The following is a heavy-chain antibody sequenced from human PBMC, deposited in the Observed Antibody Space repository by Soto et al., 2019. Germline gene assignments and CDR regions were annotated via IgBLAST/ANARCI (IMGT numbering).Heavy chain of an antibody. CDR2: IYPGDSDA. V-gene: IGHV5-51*01. Sequence: PGESLKISCKGSGYDFGSYWIAWVRQMPGKGPEWMGIIYPGDSDATYSPSFQGQVVISVDKSITTAYLQWSSLKASETAIYYWERRYCDSSGCYGSWGQXTQVTVSS. D-gene: IGHD3-22*01. J-gene: IGHJ5*02. CDR1: GYDFGSYW. CDR3: ERRYCDSSGCYGS.